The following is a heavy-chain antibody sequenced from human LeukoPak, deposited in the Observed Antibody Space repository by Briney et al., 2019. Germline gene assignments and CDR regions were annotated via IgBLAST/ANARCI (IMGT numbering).Heavy chain of an antibody. Sequence: PGGSLRLSCAASGFTFSSYGMHWVRQAPGKGLEWVAVISYDGSNKYYADSVKGRFTISRDNSKNTLYLQMNSLRAEDTAVYYCAKELLWFGELYYFDYWGQGTLVTVSS. V-gene: IGHV3-30*18. CDR2: ISYDGSNK. CDR1: GFTFSSYG. D-gene: IGHD3-10*01. J-gene: IGHJ4*02. CDR3: AKELLWFGELYYFDY.